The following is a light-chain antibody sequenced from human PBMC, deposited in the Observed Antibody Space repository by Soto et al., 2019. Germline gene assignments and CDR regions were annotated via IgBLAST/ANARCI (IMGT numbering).Light chain of an antibody. J-gene: IGKJ1*01. V-gene: IGKV3-15*01. Sequence: EIVMTQSPVTLSVSPGERATLSCMASQSVRSNLAWYQQKPGQAPNLLIYGAFTRATGIPARFSGTGSGTEFTLTISSLQSEDFALYYCQQYNDWPLTFGQGTKVEV. CDR3: QQYNDWPLT. CDR1: QSVRSN. CDR2: GAF.